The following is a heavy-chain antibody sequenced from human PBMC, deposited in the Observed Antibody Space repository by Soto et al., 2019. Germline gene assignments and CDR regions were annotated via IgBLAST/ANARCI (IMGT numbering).Heavy chain of an antibody. CDR1: GGSISSGGYY. CDR3: ARGSAMGATTTLGY. V-gene: IGHV4-31*03. J-gene: IGHJ4*02. Sequence: SETLPLTCTVSGGSISSGGYYWSWIRQHPGKGLEWIGYIYYSGSTYYNPSLKSRVTISVDTSKNQFSLKLSFVTAADTAVYYCARGSAMGATTTLGYWGQGTLVTVSS. CDR2: IYYSGST. D-gene: IGHD1-26*01.